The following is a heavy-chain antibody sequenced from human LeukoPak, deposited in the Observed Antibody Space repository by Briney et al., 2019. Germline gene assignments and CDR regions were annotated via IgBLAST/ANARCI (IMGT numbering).Heavy chain of an antibody. CDR2: FDPEDGET. J-gene: IGHJ3*02. Sequence: ASVKVSCKVSGYTLTELSMHWVRQAPGKGLEWMGGFDPEDGETIYAQKFQGRVTMTEDTSTDTAYMELSSLRSEDTAVYYCARVPNVLRYSDWWVPHDAFDIWGQGTMVTVSS. V-gene: IGHV1-24*01. CDR1: GYTLTELS. CDR3: ARVPNVLRYSDWWVPHDAFDI. D-gene: IGHD3-9*01.